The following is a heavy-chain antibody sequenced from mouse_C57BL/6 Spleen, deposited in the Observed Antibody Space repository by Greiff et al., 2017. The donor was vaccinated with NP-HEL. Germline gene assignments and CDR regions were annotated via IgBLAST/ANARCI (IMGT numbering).Heavy chain of an antibody. J-gene: IGHJ4*01. CDR3: ARDAMDY. CDR1: GFTFTAYY. V-gene: IGHV7-3*01. Sequence: VTLVESGGGLVQPGGSLSLSCAASGFTFTAYYMSWVRQPPGKALEWLGFIRNKANGYTPEYSASVKGRFTISRDNSQSILYLQMNALRAEDSATYYCARDAMDYWGQGTSVTVSS. CDR2: IRNKANGYTP.